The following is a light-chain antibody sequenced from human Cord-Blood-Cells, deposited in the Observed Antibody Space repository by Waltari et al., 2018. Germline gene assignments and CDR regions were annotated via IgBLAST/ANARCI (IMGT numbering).Light chain of an antibody. J-gene: IGLJ3*02. CDR2: YDE. CDR3: AAWDDSLNGPV. Sequence: SVLTQPPSVSEAPRQRVTISCSGSSSNIGNNAVNWYQQLPGKAPRLLIYYDELLPSGVSDRCSGSKSGTSASLAISGLQSEDEADYYCAAWDDSLNGPVFGGGTKLTVL. V-gene: IGLV1-36*01. CDR1: SSNIGNNA.